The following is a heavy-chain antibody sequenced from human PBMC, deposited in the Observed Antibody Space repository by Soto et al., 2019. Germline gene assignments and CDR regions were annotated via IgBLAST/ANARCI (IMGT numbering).Heavy chain of an antibody. V-gene: IGHV5-10-1*01. CDR2: IDPSDSYT. Sequence: GESLKISCKGSGYSFTSYWISWVRQMPGKGLEWMGRIDPSDSYTNYSPSFQGHVTISADKSISTAYLQWNSLKASDTAVYYCAGSMGGSAHYYYYGMDVWGQGTTVTVSS. CDR3: AGSMGGSAHYYYYGMDV. D-gene: IGHD2-15*01. J-gene: IGHJ6*02. CDR1: GYSFTSYW.